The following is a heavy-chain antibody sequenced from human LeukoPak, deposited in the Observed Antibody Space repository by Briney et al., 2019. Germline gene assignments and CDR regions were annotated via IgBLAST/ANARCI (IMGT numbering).Heavy chain of an antibody. J-gene: IGHJ5*02. CDR3: ARDHTPGADYYDSSAKGFYNWFDP. D-gene: IGHD3-22*01. Sequence: ASVKVSCKASGYTFTSYYMHWVRQAPGQGLEWMGIINPSGGSTSYAQKFQGRVTMTRDTSTSTVYMELSSLRSEDTAVYYCARDHTPGADYYDSSAKGFYNWFDPWGQGTLVTVSS. CDR1: GYTFTSYY. CDR2: INPSGGST. V-gene: IGHV1-46*01.